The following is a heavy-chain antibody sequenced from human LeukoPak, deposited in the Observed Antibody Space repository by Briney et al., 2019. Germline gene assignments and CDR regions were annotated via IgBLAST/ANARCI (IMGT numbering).Heavy chain of an antibody. CDR2: FYSGGST. CDR3: ARLAGDGLPLFDD. CDR1: GLIVSSNY. J-gene: IGHJ4*02. Sequence: AVSLRRSCAASGLIVSSNYMSRVRHAPGNGLEWFSVFYSGGSTYYANSVKGRFMISRDTSRNTLDLQMSSLSAEDTAVYYCARLAGDGLPLFDDWGQGTLVTVS. D-gene: IGHD5-24*01. V-gene: IGHV3-66*04.